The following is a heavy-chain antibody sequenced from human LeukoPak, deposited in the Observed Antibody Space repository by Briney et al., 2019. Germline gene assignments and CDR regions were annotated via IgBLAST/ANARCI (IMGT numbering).Heavy chain of an antibody. Sequence: SETLSLTCAVYGGSFSGYYWSWIRQPPGKGLEWIGEINHSGSTNYNPSLKSRVTISVDTSKNQFSLKLSSVTAADTAVYYCARIQRDYGGKGYWYFDLWGRGTLVTVSS. CDR2: INHSGST. D-gene: IGHD4-23*01. CDR3: ARIQRDYGGKGYWYFDL. J-gene: IGHJ2*01. V-gene: IGHV4-34*01. CDR1: GGSFSGYY.